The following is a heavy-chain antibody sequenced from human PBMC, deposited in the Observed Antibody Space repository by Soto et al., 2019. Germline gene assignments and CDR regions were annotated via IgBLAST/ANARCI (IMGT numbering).Heavy chain of an antibody. Sequence: QVQLQQWGAGLLKPSETLSLTCAVYGGSFXGXXXXWIRXPPGKGLEWIGEINHSGSTNYNPSLKSRVTISVXXXXXXXXXXXXXXXXXXXXXXXXXXXXVRGXXXSRAFDIWGQGTMVTVSS. D-gene: IGHD3-10*01. CDR2: INHSGST. J-gene: IGHJ3*02. V-gene: IGHV4-34*01. CDR1: GGSFXGXX. CDR3: XXXXVRGXXXSRAFDI.